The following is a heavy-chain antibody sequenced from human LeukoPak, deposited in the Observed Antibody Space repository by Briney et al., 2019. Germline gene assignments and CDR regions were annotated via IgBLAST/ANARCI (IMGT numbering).Heavy chain of an antibody. Sequence: GWSVRLSCAASGFTFSHYWMSWVRQAPGKGLEWVANIKPEGSDKYYVDSVKGRFTISRDNAKNTLYLQMDSLRAEDTAVYYCAREDMWSFDMWGQGTMATVSS. CDR2: IKPEGSDK. J-gene: IGHJ3*02. V-gene: IGHV3-7*01. D-gene: IGHD2-15*01. CDR1: GFTFSHYW. CDR3: AREDMWSFDM.